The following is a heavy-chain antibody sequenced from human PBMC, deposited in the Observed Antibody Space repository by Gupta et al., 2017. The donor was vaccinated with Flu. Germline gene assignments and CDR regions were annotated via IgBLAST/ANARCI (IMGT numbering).Heavy chain of an antibody. D-gene: IGHD2-2*01. J-gene: IGHJ4*02. Sequence: QVQLVQSGAEVKKPGASVKVSCKASGYTFTGYYMHWVRQAPGQGLEWMGWINPNSGGTNYAQNFQGRVTMTRDTSISTAYMELSRLRSDDTAVYYCAREREDIVVVPAAARLFDYWGQGTLVTVSS. V-gene: IGHV1-2*02. CDR2: INPNSGGT. CDR3: AREREDIVVVPAAARLFDY. CDR1: GYTFTGYY.